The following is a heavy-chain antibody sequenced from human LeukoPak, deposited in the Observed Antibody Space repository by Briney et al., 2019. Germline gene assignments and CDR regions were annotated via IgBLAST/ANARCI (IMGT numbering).Heavy chain of an antibody. D-gene: IGHD2-15*01. Sequence: PGGSLRLSCAASGFTFSSYWMSWVRQAPGKGLEWVANIKQDGSEKYYVDSVRGRFTISRDNAKNSLYLQMNSLRAEDTAVYYCARVLGYCSGGSCQEAAKVGAFDIWGQGTMVTVSS. V-gene: IGHV3-7*01. CDR2: IKQDGSEK. CDR1: GFTFSSYW. CDR3: ARVLGYCSGGSCQEAAKVGAFDI. J-gene: IGHJ3*02.